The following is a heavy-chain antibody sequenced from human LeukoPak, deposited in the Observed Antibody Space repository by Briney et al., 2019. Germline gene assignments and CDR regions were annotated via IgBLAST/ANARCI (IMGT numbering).Heavy chain of an antibody. CDR3: AKFSFVDY. Sequence: GRSLRPSCAASGFTFNNYGMHWVRQAPGKGLEWVAVISYDGPNKYYADSVKGRFTISRDNSKNTLYLQMNSLRAEDTAVYYCAKFSFVDYWGQGTLVTVSS. V-gene: IGHV3-30*18. CDR2: ISYDGPNK. CDR1: GFTFNNYG. J-gene: IGHJ4*02.